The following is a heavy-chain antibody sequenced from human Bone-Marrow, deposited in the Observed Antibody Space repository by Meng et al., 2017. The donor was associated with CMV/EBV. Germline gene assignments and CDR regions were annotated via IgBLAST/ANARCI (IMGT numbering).Heavy chain of an antibody. J-gene: IGHJ3*01. Sequence: GGSLRLSCAASGFTFSSYAMHWVRQAPGKGLEWVAVISYDGSNKYYADSVKGRFTISRDNSKNTLYLQMNSLRAEDTAVYYCAKHYSRTVADAFDVWGQGTMVTVSS. CDR1: GFTFSSYA. V-gene: IGHV3-30*14. D-gene: IGHD1-26*01. CDR3: AKHYSRTVADAFDV. CDR2: ISYDGSNK.